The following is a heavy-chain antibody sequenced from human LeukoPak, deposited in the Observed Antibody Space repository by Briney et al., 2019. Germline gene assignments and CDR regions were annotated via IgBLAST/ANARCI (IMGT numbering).Heavy chain of an antibody. V-gene: IGHV4-59*12. CDR2: IYSSGST. CDR1: GGSIRGYY. CDR3: ARRGTSMFRGVHMGPHDGFDI. Sequence: SETLSLTCNVSGGSIRGYYWSWIRQPPGKGLEWIGYIYSSGSTNYNPSLKSRVTISVDTSKNQFSLKLSSVTAADTAVYYCARRGTSMFRGVHMGPHDGFDIWGQGTMVTVSS. J-gene: IGHJ3*02. D-gene: IGHD3-10*01.